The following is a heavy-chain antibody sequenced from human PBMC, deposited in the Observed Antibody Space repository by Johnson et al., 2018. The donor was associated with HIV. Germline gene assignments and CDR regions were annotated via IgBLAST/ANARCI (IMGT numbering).Heavy chain of an antibody. CDR1: GFTFSTYG. D-gene: IGHD3-3*01. Sequence: VQLVESGGGVVQPGRSLRLSCAASGFTFSTYGMHWVRQAPGKGLEWVSGISWNSGSIGYADSVKGRFTISRDNAKNSLYLQMNTLRADDTAVYYCARAFEVGPSERVVDGFDIWGQGTMVTVSS. CDR2: ISWNSGSI. J-gene: IGHJ3*02. V-gene: IGHV3-9*01. CDR3: ARAFEVGPSERVVDGFDI.